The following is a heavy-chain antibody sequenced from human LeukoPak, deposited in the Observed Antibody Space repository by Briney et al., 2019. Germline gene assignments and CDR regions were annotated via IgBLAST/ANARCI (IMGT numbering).Heavy chain of an antibody. CDR2: VNPKSGDT. CDR1: GYSFTGYH. CDR3: ARVQGYCSDGRCLF. V-gene: IGHV1-2*02. Sequence: ASVKVSCKASGYSFTGYHIHWVRQAPGQGLEWMGWVNPKSGDTDYAQKFKDRVTMTRDTSITTAYMELTRLTSDDTAVYYCARVQGYCSDGRCLFWGQGTLVTVSS. J-gene: IGHJ4*02. D-gene: IGHD2-15*01.